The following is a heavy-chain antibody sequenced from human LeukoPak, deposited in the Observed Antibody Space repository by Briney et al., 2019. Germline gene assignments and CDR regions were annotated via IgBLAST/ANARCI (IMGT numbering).Heavy chain of an antibody. CDR1: GGSFSGYY. Sequence: SETLSLTCAVYGGSFSGYYWSWIRQPPGKGLEWIGEINHSGSTNYNPSLKSRVTISVDTSKNQFSLKLSSVTAADTAVYYCASRDSRGYYDWGQGTLVTVSS. D-gene: IGHD3-22*01. V-gene: IGHV4-34*01. CDR3: ASRDSRGYYD. CDR2: INHSGST. J-gene: IGHJ4*02.